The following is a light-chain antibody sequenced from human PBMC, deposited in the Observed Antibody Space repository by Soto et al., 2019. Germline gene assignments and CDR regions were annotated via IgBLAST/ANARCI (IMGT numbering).Light chain of an antibody. CDR2: DVT. V-gene: IGLV2-11*01. CDR3: CSYAGGYTFV. CDR1: SSDVGGYNY. J-gene: IGLJ2*01. Sequence: QSALTQPRSVSGSPGQSVTISCTGTSSDVGGYNYVSWYQQHPGKAPKLMIYDVTKRPSGVPDRFSGSKSGNTASLTISGLQAEDEAHYYCCSYAGGYTFVFGEGTKLTVL.